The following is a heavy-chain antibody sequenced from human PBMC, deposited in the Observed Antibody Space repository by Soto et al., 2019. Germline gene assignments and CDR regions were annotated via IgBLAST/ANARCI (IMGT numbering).Heavy chain of an antibody. CDR2: FIPVYRTL. CDR1: GGSFGKSA. Sequence: SVKVSCKASGGSFGKSAINWVRQTPGQGLEWLGGFIPVYRTLNYAQKFQARVTITADESTGTAYMTLSSLASDDTAVYYCATGVIWIGYFTVDSWGQGTRVTVSS. D-gene: IGHD3-3*01. J-gene: IGHJ4*02. CDR3: ATGVIWIGYFTVDS. V-gene: IGHV1-69*13.